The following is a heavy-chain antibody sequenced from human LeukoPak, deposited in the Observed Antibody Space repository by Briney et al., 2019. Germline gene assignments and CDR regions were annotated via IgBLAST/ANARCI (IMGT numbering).Heavy chain of an antibody. CDR3: ARHRCNAGNCYSRATCFAP. CDR1: GGSISSSSYY. V-gene: IGHV4-39*01. CDR2: IYHTGNT. D-gene: IGHD2-15*01. J-gene: IGHJ5*02. Sequence: PSETLSLTCTVSGGSISSSSYYWAWIRRPPGKGLEWIGNIYHTGNTHSTSSLKSRVTISVDTSNNQFSLKLTSVTAADTAIYYCARHRCNAGNCYSRATCFAPWGQGTLVTVSS.